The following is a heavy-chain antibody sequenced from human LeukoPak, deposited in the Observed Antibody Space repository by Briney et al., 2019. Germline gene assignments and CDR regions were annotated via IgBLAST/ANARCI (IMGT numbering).Heavy chain of an antibody. CDR2: IYPGDSDT. Sequence: GESLKISCKGSGYSFTSYWIGWMRQMPGKGLEWMGIIYPGDSDTRYSPSFQGQVTISADKSISTAYLQWSSLKASDTAMYYCARTRPMEWLRFSESWFDPWGQGTLVTVSS. V-gene: IGHV5-51*01. D-gene: IGHD5-12*01. CDR1: GYSFTSYW. CDR3: ARTRPMEWLRFSESWFDP. J-gene: IGHJ5*02.